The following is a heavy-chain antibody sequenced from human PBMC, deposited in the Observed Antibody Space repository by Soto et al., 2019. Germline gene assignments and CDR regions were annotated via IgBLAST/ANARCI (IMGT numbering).Heavy chain of an antibody. J-gene: IGHJ6*02. CDR2: INHSGST. D-gene: IGHD2-15*01. Sequence: KPSETLSLTCAVYGGSFSCYYWIWIRQPPGKGLEWIGEINHSGSTNYNPSLKSRVTISVDTSKNQFSLKLSSVTAADTAVYYCARSPIQDYCSGGSCYPNRGSYYYGMDVWGQGTTVTVSS. V-gene: IGHV4-34*01. CDR1: GGSFSCYY. CDR3: ARSPIQDYCSGGSCYPNRGSYYYGMDV.